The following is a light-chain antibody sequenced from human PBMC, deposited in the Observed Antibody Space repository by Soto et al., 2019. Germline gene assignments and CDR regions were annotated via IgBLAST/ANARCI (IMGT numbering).Light chain of an antibody. Sequence: DVQLTQSPSTLSASVGDRVTITCRASQSISTWLAWYQQKPGKAPKLLIYKASSLESGVPSRISGSGSGTEFTLTISSLQPDDFATYFCQQYESYSNTFGQGTKLEIK. V-gene: IGKV1-5*03. CDR1: QSISTW. CDR3: QQYESYSNT. J-gene: IGKJ2*01. CDR2: KAS.